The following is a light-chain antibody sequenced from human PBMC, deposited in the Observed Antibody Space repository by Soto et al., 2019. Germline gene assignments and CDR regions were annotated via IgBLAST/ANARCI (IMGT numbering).Light chain of an antibody. CDR2: DAS. Sequence: EIVLTQSPDTLSLSPGERATLSCRASQSVRSSLAWYQQKPGQAPRLLIYDASNRATCIPARFSGSGSGTDFTLTISSLEPEDCAVYYCQQRSNWPTEVTFGPGNKVDIK. CDR3: QQRSNWPTEVT. J-gene: IGKJ3*01. CDR1: QSVRSS. V-gene: IGKV3-11*01.